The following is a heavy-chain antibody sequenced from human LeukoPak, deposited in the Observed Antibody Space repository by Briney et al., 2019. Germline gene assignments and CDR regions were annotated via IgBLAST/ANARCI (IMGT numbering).Heavy chain of an antibody. J-gene: IGHJ4*02. D-gene: IGHD5/OR15-5a*01. CDR1: GGSISTSSYY. CDR3: ARHRLKIPRGLIDY. V-gene: IGHV4-39*01. CDR2: IYYSGST. Sequence: SETLSLTCTVSGGSISTSSYYWGWIRQPPGKGLECIGNIYYSGSTYYNPSLKSRVTISVDTSKNQFSLKLSSVTAADTAVYYCARHRLKIPRGLIDYWGQGTLVTVSS.